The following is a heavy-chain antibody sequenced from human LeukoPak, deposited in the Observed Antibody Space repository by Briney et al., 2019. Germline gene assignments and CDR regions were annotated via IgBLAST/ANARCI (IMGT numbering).Heavy chain of an antibody. V-gene: IGHV4-30-2*01. CDR3: ARDAMVEDYGMDV. Sequence: SQTLSLTCADSGGSISSGGYSWSWIRQPPGKGLEWIGYIYHSGSTYYNPSLKSRVTISVDRSKNQFSLKLSSVTAADTAVYYCARDAMVEDYGMDVWGQGTTVTVSS. CDR1: GGSISSGGYS. CDR2: IYHSGST. J-gene: IGHJ6*02. D-gene: IGHD5-18*01.